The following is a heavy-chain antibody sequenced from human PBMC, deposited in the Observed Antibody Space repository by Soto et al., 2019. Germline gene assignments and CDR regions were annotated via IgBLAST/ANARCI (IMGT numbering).Heavy chain of an antibody. D-gene: IGHD1-26*01. CDR1: GYTFGNYG. CDR3: ARERRWEPLLY. CDR2: ISGYNINT. V-gene: IGHV1-18*01. J-gene: IGHJ4*02. Sequence: QVRLVQSGPEVKKPGASVRVSCKASGYTFGNYGISWVRQTSGQGLEWLGWISGYNINTHYAQKFEDRVTLTTDKSTSTVDMELRSLKSDDAAIYFCARERRWEPLLYWGQGTLVAVS.